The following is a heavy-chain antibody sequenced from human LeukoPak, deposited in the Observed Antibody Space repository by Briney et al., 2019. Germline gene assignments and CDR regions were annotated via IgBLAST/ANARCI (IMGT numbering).Heavy chain of an antibody. CDR2: INPNSGGT. Sequence: ASVKVSCKASGYTFTDHYIHWVRQAPGQGLEWMGWINPNSGGTNYAQKFQGRVTMTRDTSISTAYMELSRLRSDDTAVYYCARDHRDSSSSFYYYYYYMDVWGKGTTVTVSS. CDR3: ARDHRDSSSSFYYYYYYMDV. D-gene: IGHD6-6*01. CDR1: GYTFTDHY. J-gene: IGHJ6*03. V-gene: IGHV1-2*02.